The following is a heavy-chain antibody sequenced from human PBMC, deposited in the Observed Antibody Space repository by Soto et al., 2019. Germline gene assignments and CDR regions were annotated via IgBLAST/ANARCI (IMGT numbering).Heavy chain of an antibody. J-gene: IGHJ4*02. D-gene: IGHD1-1*01. Sequence: PSETLSLTCTVSGGSTSSGDYYWSWIRQPPGKGLEWIGYIYYSGSTYYNRSLKSRVTISVDTSKNQFPLKLSSVTAADTAVYYCAREVRPSRERAFADYWGQGTLVTVSS. CDR2: IYYSGST. CDR3: AREVRPSRERAFADY. CDR1: GGSTSSGDYY. V-gene: IGHV4-30-4*01.